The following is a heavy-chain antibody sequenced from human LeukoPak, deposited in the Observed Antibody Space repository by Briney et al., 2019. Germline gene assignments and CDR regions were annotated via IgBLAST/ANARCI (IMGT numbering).Heavy chain of an antibody. CDR1: GYTFTSYG. J-gene: IGHJ3*01. V-gene: IGHV1-18*01. CDR3: ASYSSNDAFDL. Sequence: ASVKVSCKASGYTFTSYGISWVRQAPGQGLEWMGWISAYNGNTNYAQKFQGRVTMTRDTSISTAYMELSRLRSDDTAVYYCASYSSNDAFDLWGQGTMVTVSS. CDR2: ISAYNGNT. D-gene: IGHD3-10*01.